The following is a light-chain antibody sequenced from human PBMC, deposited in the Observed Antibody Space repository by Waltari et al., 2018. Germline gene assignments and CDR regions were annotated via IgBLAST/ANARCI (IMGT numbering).Light chain of an antibody. CDR2: DVS. CDR1: KSDVGFYNS. J-gene: IGLJ3*02. CDR3: KSYTGTGSWV. Sequence: QSALTQPAPVYGSPGQSLTIFCTGTKSDVGFYNSVSWYQQHPGKAPKVIIYDVSQRPSGISNRFSGSKSGNTASLTISGLQADDEADYYCKSYTGTGSWVFGGGTKLTVL. V-gene: IGLV2-14*03.